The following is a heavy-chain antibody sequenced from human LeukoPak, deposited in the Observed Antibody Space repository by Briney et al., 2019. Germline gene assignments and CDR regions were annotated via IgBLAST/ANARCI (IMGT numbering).Heavy chain of an antibody. CDR2: IWFDGSNT. Sequence: PGGSLRLSCAASGFTFNNYGMHWVRQAPGKGLEWVGVIWFDGSNTRYADSVKGRFTIARDDSKNTVYLQMNSLRTEDTAVYYCAKKFDSSGLAGAFDTWGPGRRASVSS. CDR3: AKKFDSSGLAGAFDT. J-gene: IGHJ3*02. CDR1: GFTFNNYG. V-gene: IGHV3-30*02. D-gene: IGHD6-19*01.